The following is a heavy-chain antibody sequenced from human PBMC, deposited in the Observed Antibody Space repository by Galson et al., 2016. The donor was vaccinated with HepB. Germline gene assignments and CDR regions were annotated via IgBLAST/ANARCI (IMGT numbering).Heavy chain of an antibody. V-gene: IGHV3-23*01. CDR1: GFTFSHYG. J-gene: IGHJ6*02. CDR3: AKEGGLLEWLPLDYYYFYYGMDV. CDR2: ISGSGGST. Sequence: SLRLSCAASGFTFSHYGIHWVRQAPGKGLEWVSIISGSGGSTYYTDSVKGRFTISRDNSKNTLYLQMNSLGAEDTAIYYCAKEGGLLEWLPLDYYYFYYGMDVWGQGTTVTVSS. D-gene: IGHD3-3*01.